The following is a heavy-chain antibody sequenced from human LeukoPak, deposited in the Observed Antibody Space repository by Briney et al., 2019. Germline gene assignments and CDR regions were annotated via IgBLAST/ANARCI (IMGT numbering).Heavy chain of an antibody. CDR3: ARDRATVAGMEGWFDP. J-gene: IGHJ5*02. D-gene: IGHD6-19*01. CDR2: ISGSSSYI. V-gene: IGHV3-21*01. CDR1: GFTFSSYN. Sequence: GGSLRLSCVASGFTFSSYNMNWVRQAPGKGLEWFSSISGSSSYIYYADSVKGRFTISRDNAKKSLYLQMNSLRAEDTAVYYCARDRATVAGMEGWFDPWGQGTLVTVSS.